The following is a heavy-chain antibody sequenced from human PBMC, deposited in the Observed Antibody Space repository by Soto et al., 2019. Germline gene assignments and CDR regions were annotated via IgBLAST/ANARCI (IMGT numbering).Heavy chain of an antibody. CDR3: ARVNPPYP. CDR1: GFTVSSHF. Sequence: EVQLVESGGGLIQPGGSLRLSCAASGFTVSSHFMSWVRQAPGKGLEWASILYSGGSTYYADSVKGRFTISRDNSKNTLYLQMNSLRAEDTAVYYCARVNPPYPWGQGTLVTVSS. V-gene: IGHV3-53*01. J-gene: IGHJ5*02. CDR2: LYSGGST.